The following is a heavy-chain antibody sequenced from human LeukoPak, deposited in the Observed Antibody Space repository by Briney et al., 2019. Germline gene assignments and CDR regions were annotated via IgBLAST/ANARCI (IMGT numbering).Heavy chain of an antibody. J-gene: IGHJ5*02. V-gene: IGHV1-18*01. Sequence: ASVKVSCKASGYTFTSYGISWVRQAPGQGLEWMGWISAYNGNTNYAQKLQGRVTMTTDTSTSTAYMELSSLRSEDTAVYYCARGQASITIFGVVTDNWFDPWGQGTLVTVSS. CDR2: ISAYNGNT. D-gene: IGHD3-3*01. CDR1: GYTFTSYG. CDR3: ARGQASITIFGVVTDNWFDP.